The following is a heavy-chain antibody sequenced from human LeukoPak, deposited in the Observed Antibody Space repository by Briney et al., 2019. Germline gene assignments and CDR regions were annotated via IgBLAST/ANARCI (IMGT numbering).Heavy chain of an antibody. Sequence: GGSLRLSCAASGFTFSSYAMSWVRQAPGKGLEWVSAISGSGGSTYYADSVKGRFTISRDNSKNTLYLQMNSLKTEDTAVYYCTTDNWAYYYDSSGYYYDAFDIWGQGTMVTVSS. D-gene: IGHD3-22*01. J-gene: IGHJ3*02. CDR3: TTDNWAYYYDSSGYYYDAFDI. CDR1: GFTFSSYA. V-gene: IGHV3-23*01. CDR2: ISGSGGST.